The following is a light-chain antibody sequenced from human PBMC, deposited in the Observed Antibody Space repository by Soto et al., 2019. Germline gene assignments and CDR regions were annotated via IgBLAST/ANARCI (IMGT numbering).Light chain of an antibody. CDR3: QQYHSSPST. CDR2: WAS. Sequence: DIVMTQSPDSLAMSLGERATINCKSSQSVSYSSNNKNYLAWYQQKPGQSPKLLISWASTRESGVPDRFSGSGSGTDFTLTISSLQAEDVAVYFCQQYHSSPSTFGQGTRLEIK. V-gene: IGKV4-1*01. J-gene: IGKJ5*01. CDR1: QSVSYSSNNKNY.